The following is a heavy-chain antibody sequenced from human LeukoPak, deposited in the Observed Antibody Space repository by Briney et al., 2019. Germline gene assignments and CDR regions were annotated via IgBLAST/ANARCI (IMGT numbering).Heavy chain of an antibody. V-gene: IGHV3-23*01. Sequence: PGGSLRLSCAASGFTFSSYAMSWVHQAPGKGLAWVSTISGGSGSTYCADSVKGPFTISRDNSKNTLYLQMNSLRDEDTAVYYCAKHRFESGGYHSTDWGQGTLVTVSS. D-gene: IGHD3-22*01. CDR1: GFTFSSYA. CDR3: AKHRFESGGYHSTD. CDR2: ISGGSGST. J-gene: IGHJ4*02.